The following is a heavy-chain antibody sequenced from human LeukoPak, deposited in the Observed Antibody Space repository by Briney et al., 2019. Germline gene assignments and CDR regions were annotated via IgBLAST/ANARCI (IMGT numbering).Heavy chain of an antibody. Sequence: GGSLRLSCAASGFIFSNAWMSWVRQAPGKGLEWIGRTISKANGGATQYAAPVKGRFTISRDGSKTTLYLQMNSLKTEDTAVYYCTTELYGGPDNWGQGTLVTVSS. CDR3: TTELYGGPDN. V-gene: IGHV3-15*01. J-gene: IGHJ4*02. CDR2: TISKANGGAT. CDR1: GFIFSNAW. D-gene: IGHD3-10*01.